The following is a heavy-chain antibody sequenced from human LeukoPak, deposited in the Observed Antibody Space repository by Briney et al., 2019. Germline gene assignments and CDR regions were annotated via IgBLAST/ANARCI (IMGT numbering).Heavy chain of an antibody. CDR3: TRCPHSEPDRWMWLDT. Sequence: ASETLSLTCTASGYSISSGYYWGWIRPPPGQGLEWIGSIYQSGTAHYNPSLESRVSISVDTSKNQFSLKVRSVTAADTAIYYCTRCPHSEPDRWMWLDTWGQGTLVTVSS. D-gene: IGHD1-14*01. CDR1: GYSISSGYY. J-gene: IGHJ5*02. V-gene: IGHV4-38-2*02. CDR2: IYQSGTA.